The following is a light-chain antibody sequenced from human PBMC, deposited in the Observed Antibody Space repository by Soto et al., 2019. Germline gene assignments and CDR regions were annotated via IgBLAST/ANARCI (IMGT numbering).Light chain of an antibody. Sequence: QSVLTQPPSASGTPGQRVTISCSGSSSNIGSNTVNWYQQLPGTAPKLLIYSNNQRPSGVPDRFSGSKSGTSASLAISGLQSEDEADYYCASWDDSLNALFGAATKVT. CDR1: SSNIGSNT. J-gene: IGLJ1*01. CDR3: ASWDDSLNAL. V-gene: IGLV1-44*01. CDR2: SNN.